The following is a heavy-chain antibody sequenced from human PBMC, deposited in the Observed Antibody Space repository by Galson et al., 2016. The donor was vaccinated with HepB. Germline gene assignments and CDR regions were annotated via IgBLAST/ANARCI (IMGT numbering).Heavy chain of an antibody. Sequence: SVKVSCKASGYTFTDYGISWVRQAPGQGLEWMGWISAYNGDTNYAQNFQGRITMTRDTSTSTAYMELRSLRFDDTAVYYCARDLSKLAVAGFWGQGTLVTVSS. J-gene: IGHJ4*02. D-gene: IGHD6-19*01. CDR3: ARDLSKLAVAGF. V-gene: IGHV1-18*01. CDR2: ISAYNGDT. CDR1: GYTFTDYG.